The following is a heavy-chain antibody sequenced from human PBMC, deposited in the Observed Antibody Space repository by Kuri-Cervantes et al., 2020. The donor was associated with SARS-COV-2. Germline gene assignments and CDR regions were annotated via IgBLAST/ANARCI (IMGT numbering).Heavy chain of an antibody. CDR1: GDTFSSYS. V-gene: IGHV1-69*05. CDR3: ARERASGWAGDFDY. CDR2: IIPIFGTA. J-gene: IGHJ4*02. D-gene: IGHD1-26*01. Sequence: SVKVSCKASGDTFSSYSIGWVRQAPGQGLEWMGGIIPIFGTANYAQKFQGRVTITTDESTSTAYMELSSLRSEDTAVYYCARERASGWAGDFDYWGKGPLVPVSS.